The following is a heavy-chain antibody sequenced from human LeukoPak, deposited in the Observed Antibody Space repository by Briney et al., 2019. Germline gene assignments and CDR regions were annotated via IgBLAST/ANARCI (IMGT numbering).Heavy chain of an antibody. D-gene: IGHD6-19*01. Sequence: GGSLRLSCVASGFTFTSDAMNWVRQAPGKGLEWVSSTVSRGTTQYAGSVKGRFTVSRDTSKNTLYLQMNSLRADDTAVYYCAKCSTSAYTTGWCNWIDPWGQGTLVTVSS. CDR2: TVSRGTT. J-gene: IGHJ5*02. CDR3: AKCSTSAYTTGWCNWIDP. CDR1: GFTFTSDA. V-gene: IGHV3-23*01.